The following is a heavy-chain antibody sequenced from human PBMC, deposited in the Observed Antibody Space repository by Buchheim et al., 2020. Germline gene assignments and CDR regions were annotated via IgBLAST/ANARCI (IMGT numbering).Heavy chain of an antibody. V-gene: IGHV2-70*15. J-gene: IGHJ6*02. CDR1: GFSLSTNRMC. CDR3: ARSPTDYFYQYGMDV. Sequence: QVTLRESGPALVKPTQTLTLTCSFSGFSLSTNRMCVSWMRQPPGKALEWLARLDWDEDEYYSASLRARLTISKDTSRNQVVLTLTNVGPADTGTYYCARSPTDYFYQYGMDVWGQGTT. CDR2: LDWDEDE.